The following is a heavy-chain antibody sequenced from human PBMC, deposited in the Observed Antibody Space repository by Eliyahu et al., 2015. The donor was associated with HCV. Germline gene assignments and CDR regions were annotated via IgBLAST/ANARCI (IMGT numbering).Heavy chain of an antibody. D-gene: IGHD5-24*01. J-gene: IGHJ4*02. Sequence: EVQLVESGGGLVKPGGSLRLSCAASXFPFSSYSMNWVRQAPGKGLEWVSSIXSSSIYKYYADSVKGRFTISRDNAKNSLYLQMNSLRAEDTAVYYCARETGYTLAYYFDYWGQGTLVTVSS. CDR3: ARETGYTLAYYFDY. V-gene: IGHV3-21*01. CDR1: XFPFSSYS. CDR2: IXSSSIYK.